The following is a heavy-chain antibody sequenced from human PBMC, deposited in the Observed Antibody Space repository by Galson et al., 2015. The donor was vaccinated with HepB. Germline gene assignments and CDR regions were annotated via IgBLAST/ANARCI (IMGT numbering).Heavy chain of an antibody. V-gene: IGHV1-18*01. J-gene: IGHJ4*02. CDR1: GYTFTSYG. D-gene: IGHD1-7*01. CDR3: ARVSIQELELLYAFDI. CDR2: ISAYNGNT. Sequence: SVKVSCKASGYTFTSYGISWVRQAPGQGLEWMGWISAYNGNTNYAQKLQGRVTMTTDTSTSTAYMELRSLRSDDTAVYYCARVSIQELELLYAFDIWGQGTLVTVSS.